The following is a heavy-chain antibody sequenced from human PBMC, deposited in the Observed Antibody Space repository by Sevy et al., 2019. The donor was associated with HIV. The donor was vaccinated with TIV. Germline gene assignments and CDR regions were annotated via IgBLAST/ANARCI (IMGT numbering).Heavy chain of an antibody. CDR1: GFTFSSYA. CDR3: ARDSPTYYYDSSGSRGAFDI. CDR2: ISYDGSNK. D-gene: IGHD3-22*01. J-gene: IGHJ3*02. V-gene: IGHV3-30-3*01. Sequence: GGSLRLSCAASGFTFSSYAMHWVRQAPGKGLEWVAVISYDGSNKYYADSVKGRFTISRDNSKNTLYLQMNSLRAEATSGYYCARDSPTYYYDSSGSRGAFDIWGQGTMVTVS.